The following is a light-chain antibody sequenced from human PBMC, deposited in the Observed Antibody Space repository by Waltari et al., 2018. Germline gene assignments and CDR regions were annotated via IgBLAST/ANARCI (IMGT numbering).Light chain of an antibody. CDR3: QQYYSTPWT. V-gene: IGKV4-1*01. Sequence: DLVMTQSPDSLAVSLGERATINCQSSKSVLYSSNNQNSLGWYQQKPGQPPKLLIYWASTRESGVPDRFSGSGSGTDFTLTISSLQAEDVAVYYCQQYYSTPWTFGQGTKVEIK. J-gene: IGKJ1*01. CDR2: WAS. CDR1: KSVLYSSNNQNS.